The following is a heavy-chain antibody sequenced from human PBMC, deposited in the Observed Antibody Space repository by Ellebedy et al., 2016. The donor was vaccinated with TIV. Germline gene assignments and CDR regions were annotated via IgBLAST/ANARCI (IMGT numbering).Heavy chain of an antibody. J-gene: IGHJ4*02. CDR1: GFSFKNAW. CDR3: TTEQWEFYY. Sequence: PGGSLRLSCAASGFSFKNAWMNWVRQAPGKGLEWVGRIKREADGGATDYAAPVKGRFTISRDDSENTLYLHLNNVETEDTGVYYCTTEQWEFYYWGQGTLVTVSS. D-gene: IGHD1-26*01. CDR2: IKREADGGAT. V-gene: IGHV3-15*01.